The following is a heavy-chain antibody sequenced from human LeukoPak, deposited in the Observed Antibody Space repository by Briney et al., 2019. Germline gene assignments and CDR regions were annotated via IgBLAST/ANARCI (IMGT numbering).Heavy chain of an antibody. CDR1: GGSFSSYY. CDR2: IYYSGST. D-gene: IGHD2-15*01. CDR3: ARRRGEGDAAHDCSGGSCYSNYYYYMDV. Sequence: KSSETLSLTCAVYGGSFSSYYWSWIRQPPGKGLEWIGYIYYSGSTNYNPSLKSRVTISVDTSKNQFSLKLSSVTAADTAVYYCARRRGEGDAAHDCSGGSCYSNYYYYMDVWGKGTTVTVSS. V-gene: IGHV4-59*01. J-gene: IGHJ6*03.